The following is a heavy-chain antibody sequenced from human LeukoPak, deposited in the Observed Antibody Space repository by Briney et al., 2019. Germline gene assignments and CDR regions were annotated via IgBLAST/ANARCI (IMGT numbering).Heavy chain of an antibody. D-gene: IGHD6-19*01. CDR2: IYYSGST. Sequence: SVTLSLTCTVSGGSISSSSYYWGGIRQPPGKGLEWIGSIYYSGSTYYNPSLKSRVTISVDTSKNQFSLKLSSVPAADTAVYYCARQEYSSGYYWGQGTLVTVSS. CDR3: ARQEYSSGYY. CDR1: GGSISSSSYY. J-gene: IGHJ4*02. V-gene: IGHV4-39*01.